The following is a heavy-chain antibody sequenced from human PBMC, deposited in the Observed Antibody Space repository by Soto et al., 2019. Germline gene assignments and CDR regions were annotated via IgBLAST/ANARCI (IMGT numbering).Heavy chain of an antibody. D-gene: IGHD4-17*01. V-gene: IGHV4-30-4*01. CDR2: IYYSGST. Sequence: SETLSLTCTVSGGSISSGDYYWSWIRQPPGKGLEWIGYIYYSGSTYYNPSLKSRVTISVDTSKNQFSRKLSSVTAADTAVYYCAIADDGDYFGVDAFDIWGQGTMVTVSS. J-gene: IGHJ3*02. CDR3: AIADDGDYFGVDAFDI. CDR1: GGSISSGDYY.